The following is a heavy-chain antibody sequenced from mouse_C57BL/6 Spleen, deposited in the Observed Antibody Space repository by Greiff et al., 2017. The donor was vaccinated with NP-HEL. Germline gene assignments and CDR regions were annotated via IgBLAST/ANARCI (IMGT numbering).Heavy chain of an antibody. Sequence: EVQLQQSGPGLVKPSQSLSLTCSVTGYSITSGYYWNWIRQFPGNKLEWMGYISYDGSNNYNPSLKNRISITRDTSKNQFFLKLNSVTTEDTATYYCARTGYYGSSYRHWYFDVWGTGTTVTVSS. D-gene: IGHD1-1*01. CDR1: GYSITSGYY. CDR2: ISYDGSN. CDR3: ARTGYYGSSYRHWYFDV. V-gene: IGHV3-6*01. J-gene: IGHJ1*03.